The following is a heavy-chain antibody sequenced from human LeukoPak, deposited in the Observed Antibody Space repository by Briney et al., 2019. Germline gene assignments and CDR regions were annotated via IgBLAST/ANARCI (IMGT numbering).Heavy chain of an antibody. J-gene: IGHJ4*02. Sequence: GGSLRLSCAASGFTFSNGWMSWVRQAPGKGLEWVGRIKSNSERGTTDYAAPVKGRFTISRDGSTNTVYLHMNSLKTEDTAVYFCTSNLYCSTSSCYTLDNWGQGTLVAVSP. CDR2: IKSNSERGTT. D-gene: IGHD2-2*02. CDR1: GFTFSNGW. CDR3: TSNLYCSTSSCYTLDN. V-gene: IGHV3-15*01.